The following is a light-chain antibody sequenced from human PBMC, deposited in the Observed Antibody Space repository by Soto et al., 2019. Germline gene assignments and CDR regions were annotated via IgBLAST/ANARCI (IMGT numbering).Light chain of an antibody. CDR1: QSVSRN. CDR3: QQYNNWPPWT. V-gene: IGKV3-15*01. Sequence: MVMPQSPAHLSVSPGASATLSCRASQSVSRNIPWYQQRPGQAPTLLNYGASTRATGIPARFSGSGSGTEFTLTIRSLQSEDFAVYYCQQYNNWPPWTFGQGTKVDIK. J-gene: IGKJ1*01. CDR2: GAS.